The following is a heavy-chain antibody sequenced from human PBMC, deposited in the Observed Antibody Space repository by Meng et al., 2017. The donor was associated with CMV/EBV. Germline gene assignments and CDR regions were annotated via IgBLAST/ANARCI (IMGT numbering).Heavy chain of an antibody. D-gene: IGHD5-18*01. V-gene: IGHV2-5*02. CDR2: IYWDDDK. J-gene: IGHJ4*02. CDR1: GFSLSTSGEC. CDR3: AHRGSYGYHGY. Sequence: QFPLKTPCPTLLKPTQTLTLACTFSGFSLSTSGECVGWIRQPTGKALEWLALIYWDDDKRYSPSLKSRLTISKDTSKIQVVLTMTNMDPVDTATYYCAHRGSYGYHGYWGQGTLVTVSS.